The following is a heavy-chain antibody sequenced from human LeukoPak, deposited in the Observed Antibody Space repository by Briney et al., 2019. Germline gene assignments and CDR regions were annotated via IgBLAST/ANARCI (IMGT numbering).Heavy chain of an antibody. D-gene: IGHD1-26*01. Sequence: ASVKVSCKASGYTFTDYYIHWVRQAPGRGLEWMGLIHPNSGDTYYAQKFRGRVTMTRDTSITTAYVELDRLTSDDTAVYYCARDYSGSYTRWAQGTLVTISS. CDR2: IHPNSGDT. J-gene: IGHJ4*02. V-gene: IGHV1-2*06. CDR1: GYTFTDYY. CDR3: ARDYSGSYTR.